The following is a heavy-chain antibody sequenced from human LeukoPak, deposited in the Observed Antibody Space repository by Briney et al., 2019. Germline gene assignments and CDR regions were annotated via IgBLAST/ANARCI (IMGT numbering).Heavy chain of an antibody. J-gene: IGHJ6*02. V-gene: IGHV3-48*02. CDR1: GFTFSSYG. D-gene: IGHD2-2*01. CDR2: ISSSSSTI. Sequence: PGGSLRLSCAASGFTFSSYGMNWVRQAPGKGLEWVAYISSSSSTIYYADSVKGRFTISRDNAKNTLFLQMNSLRDEDTAVYYCARDLGYASYYYCYGMDVWGQGTPVTVS. CDR3: ARDLGYASYYYCYGMDV.